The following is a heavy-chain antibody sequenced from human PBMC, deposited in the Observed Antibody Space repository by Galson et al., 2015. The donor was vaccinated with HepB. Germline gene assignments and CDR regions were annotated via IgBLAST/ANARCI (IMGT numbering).Heavy chain of an antibody. V-gene: IGHV3-30*04. Sequence: SLRLSCAASGFTFSSYAMHWVRQAPGKGLEWVAVISYDGSNKYYADSVKGRFTISRDNSKNTLYLQMNSLRAEDTAVYYCARGGAAAGNYYYYYGMDVWGQGTTVTVSS. CDR2: ISYDGSNK. J-gene: IGHJ6*02. CDR1: GFTFSSYA. D-gene: IGHD6-13*01. CDR3: ARGGAAAGNYYYYYGMDV.